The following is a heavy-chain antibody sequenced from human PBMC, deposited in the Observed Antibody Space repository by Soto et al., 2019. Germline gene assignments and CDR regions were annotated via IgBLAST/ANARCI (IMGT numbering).Heavy chain of an antibody. CDR1: GGTFSSYA. V-gene: IGHV1-69*13. CDR3: ASPRRSPYYYGSSGYYYIRPLDY. Sequence: SVKVSCKASGGTFSSYAISWVRQAPGRGLEWMGGIIPIFGTANYAQKFQGRVTITADESTSTAYMELSSLRSEDTAVYYCASPRRSPYYYGSSGYYYIRPLDYWGQGTLVTVSS. J-gene: IGHJ4*02. CDR2: IIPIFGTA. D-gene: IGHD3-22*01.